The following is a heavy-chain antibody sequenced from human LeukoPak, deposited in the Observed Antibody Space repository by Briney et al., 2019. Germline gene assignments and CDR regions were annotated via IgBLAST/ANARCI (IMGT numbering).Heavy chain of an antibody. CDR3: ASSWGVGATREGAFDI. J-gene: IGHJ3*02. D-gene: IGHD1-26*01. CDR1: GGSISSSSYY. CDR2: IYYSGST. V-gene: IGHV4-39*01. Sequence: SETLSLTCTVSGGSISSSSYYWGWIRQPPGKGLEWIGSIYYSGSTYYNPSLKSRVTISVDTSKNQFSLKLSSVTAADTAVYYCASSWGVGATREGAFDIWGQGTMVTVSS.